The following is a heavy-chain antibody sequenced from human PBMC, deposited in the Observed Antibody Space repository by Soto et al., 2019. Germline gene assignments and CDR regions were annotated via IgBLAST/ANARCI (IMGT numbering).Heavy chain of an antibody. CDR1: GDSITSDY. D-gene: IGHD2-15*01. CDR3: AREREVVASMEV. J-gene: IGHJ6*02. CDR2: TYYSGGP. V-gene: IGHV4-59*01. Sequence: PSETLSLTCTVSGDSITSDYWNWIRQPPGKGLEWIGYTYYSGGPKYNPSLESRVTISVDTSQNQFSLRLTSVTAADTAVYYCAREREVVASMEVWGQGTSVTVSS.